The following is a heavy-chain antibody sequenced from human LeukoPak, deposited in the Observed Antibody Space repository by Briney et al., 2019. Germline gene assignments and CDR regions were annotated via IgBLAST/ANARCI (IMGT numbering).Heavy chain of an antibody. Sequence: GRSLRLSCAASEFTFSSYAMHWVRQAPGKGLEWVAVISYDGSNKYYADSVKGRFTISRDNSKNTLYLQMNSLRAEDTAVYYCAKETRREQLGLDYWGQGTLVTVSS. CDR2: ISYDGSNK. V-gene: IGHV3-30*18. J-gene: IGHJ4*02. CDR1: EFTFSSYA. CDR3: AKETRREQLGLDY. D-gene: IGHD6-13*01.